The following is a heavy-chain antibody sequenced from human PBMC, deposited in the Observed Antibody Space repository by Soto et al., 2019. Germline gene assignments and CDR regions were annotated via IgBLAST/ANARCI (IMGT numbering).Heavy chain of an antibody. Sequence: GGSLRLSCAASGFTFSSYGMHWVRQAPGKGLEWVAVISYDGSNKYYADSVKGRFTISRDNSKNTLYLQMNSLRAEDTAVYYCAKDLGYCSGGSCYYGSDYWGQGTLVTVSS. V-gene: IGHV3-30*18. CDR3: AKDLGYCSGGSCYYGSDY. D-gene: IGHD2-15*01. J-gene: IGHJ4*02. CDR2: ISYDGSNK. CDR1: GFTFSSYG.